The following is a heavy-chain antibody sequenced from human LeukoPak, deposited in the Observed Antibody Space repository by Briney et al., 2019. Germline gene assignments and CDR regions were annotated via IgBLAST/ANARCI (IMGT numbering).Heavy chain of an antibody. CDR3: ARGYAADY. CDR2: ISCDGSNK. CDR1: GLSFSSYA. J-gene: IGHJ4*02. V-gene: IGHV3-30-3*01. D-gene: IGHD6-25*01. Sequence: GSSLRLSCAASGLSFSSYAMHWVRQAPGKGLEWVAVISCDGSNKYYADSVKGRFTISRDNSKNTLYLQMNSLRAEDTAVYYCARGYAADYWGQGTLVTVSS.